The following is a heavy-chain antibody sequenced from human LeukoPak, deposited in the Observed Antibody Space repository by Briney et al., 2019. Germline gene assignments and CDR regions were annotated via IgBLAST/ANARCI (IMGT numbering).Heavy chain of an antibody. J-gene: IGHJ3*02. CDR3: ARASASPTNSNSYYLETTKKNASDI. CDR2: ISAYNGDK. Sequence: ASVEVSCKPSGYTFNNYGITWVRQAPGQGLEWMGWISAYNGDKNYAQKLQGRVTMTTDTSTRTAYMELRSLSSDDTAVYYSARASASPTNSNSYYLETTKKNASDICGQGTMVTVSS. CDR1: GYTFNNYG. V-gene: IGHV1-18*01. D-gene: IGHD3-22*01.